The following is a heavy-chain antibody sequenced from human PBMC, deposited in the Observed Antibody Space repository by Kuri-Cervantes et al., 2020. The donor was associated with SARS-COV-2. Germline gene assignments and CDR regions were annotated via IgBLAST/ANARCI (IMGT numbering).Heavy chain of an antibody. CDR1: GFTFSDYY. CDR2: ISSSSSYT. CDR3: AKLGSRRHYED. J-gene: IGHJ4*02. V-gene: IGHV3-11*03. D-gene: IGHD4-17*01. Sequence: GGSLRLSCAASGFTFSDYYMSWIRQAPGKGLEWVSYISSSSSYTNYADPVKGRFTISRDNSKNTLYLQMNSLRAEDTAVYYCAKLGSRRHYEDWGQGTLVTVSS.